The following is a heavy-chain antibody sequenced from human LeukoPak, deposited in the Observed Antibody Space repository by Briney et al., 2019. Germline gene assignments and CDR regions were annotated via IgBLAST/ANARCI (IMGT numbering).Heavy chain of an antibody. CDR1: GYTFTSYA. CDR3: ARGRMYSSSWEGFDY. V-gene: IGHV1-3*01. D-gene: IGHD6-13*01. J-gene: IGHJ4*02. Sequence: ASVKVSCKASGYTFTSYAMHWVRQAPRQRLEWMGWINAGNGNTKYSQKFQGRVTITRDTSASTAYMELSSLRSEDAAVYYCARGRMYSSSWEGFDYWGQGTLVTVSS. CDR2: INAGNGNT.